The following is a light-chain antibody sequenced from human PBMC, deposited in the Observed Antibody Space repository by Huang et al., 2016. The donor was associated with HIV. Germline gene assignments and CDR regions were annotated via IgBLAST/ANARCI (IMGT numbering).Light chain of an antibody. CDR2: GAS. CDR3: QQRSDWPLT. CDR1: QSVSAY. Sequence: EIVLTQSPATLSLSPEERATLSCRASQSVSAYLAWYQQKPGQAPRLLLYGASNRATCIPARFSGRGSVTDFTLTISSLEPEDFAVYYCQQRSDWPLTFGGGTKVEIK. V-gene: IGKV3-11*01. J-gene: IGKJ4*01.